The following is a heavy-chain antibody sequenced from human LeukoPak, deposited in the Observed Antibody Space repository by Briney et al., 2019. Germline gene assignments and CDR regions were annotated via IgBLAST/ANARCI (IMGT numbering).Heavy chain of an antibody. J-gene: IGHJ5*02. Sequence: ASVKVSCKASGYTFTGYYMHWVRQAPGQGLEWMGWISPNSGGTNYAQKFQGRVTMTRDTSISTAYMELSRLRSDDTAVYYCARNTGGYSGYGGDWFDPWGQGTLVTVSS. D-gene: IGHD5-12*01. CDR3: ARNTGGYSGYGGDWFDP. V-gene: IGHV1-2*02. CDR2: ISPNSGGT. CDR1: GYTFTGYY.